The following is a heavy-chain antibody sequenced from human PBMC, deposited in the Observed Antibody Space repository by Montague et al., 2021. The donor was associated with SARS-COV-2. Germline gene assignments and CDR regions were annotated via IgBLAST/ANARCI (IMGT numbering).Heavy chain of an antibody. CDR1: GVSISSGSYY. Sequence: SETLSLTCSVSGVSISSGSYYWSWVRQSPGKGLEWIGEVIHSGTTNYNPSLKGRVTISIDSSNDRFSLRLTSLTAADTGVYYCASGEFFYYGSGNYYRSALDDWGQGTTVTVSS. J-gene: IGHJ6*02. CDR2: VIHSGTT. D-gene: IGHD3-10*01. CDR3: ASGEFFYYGSGNYYRSALDD. V-gene: IGHV4-39*07.